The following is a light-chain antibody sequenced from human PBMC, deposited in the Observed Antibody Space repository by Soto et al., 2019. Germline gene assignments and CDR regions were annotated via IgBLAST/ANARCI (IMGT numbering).Light chain of an antibody. V-gene: IGKV1-5*03. CDR2: KAS. J-gene: IGKJ1*01. CDR3: QQYNSYST. Sequence: DIPMTQSPSTLSASVGDRVTITCRASQYISTWLAWYQQKPGKAPRLLIQKASSLESGVPSRFSGSGSGTEFTLTITSLQPDDFATYYCQQYNSYSTFGQGTKVEIK. CDR1: QYISTW.